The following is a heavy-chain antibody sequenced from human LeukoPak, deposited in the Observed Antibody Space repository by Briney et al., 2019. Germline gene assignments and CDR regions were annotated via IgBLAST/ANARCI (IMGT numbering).Heavy chain of an antibody. CDR3: LAQYYFDY. CDR2: ITSKGDGGTT. Sequence: GGSLRLSCAASGVTLSDAYMTWVRQTPGKGLEWVGRITSKGDGGTTHYAAPVKGRFIISRDDSKGTLYLQLNSLRTDDTAVYYCLAQYYFDYWGRGTLVTVSS. CDR1: GVTLSDAY. J-gene: IGHJ4*02. V-gene: IGHV3-15*01. D-gene: IGHD5-24*01.